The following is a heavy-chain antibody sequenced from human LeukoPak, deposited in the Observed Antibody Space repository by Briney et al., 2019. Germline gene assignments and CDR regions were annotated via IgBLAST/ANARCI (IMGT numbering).Heavy chain of an antibody. CDR3: ARTNYDFWGAVDY. CDR2: IYYSGST. D-gene: IGHD3-3*01. Sequence: SETLSLTCTVSGGSVSSGSCFWSWIRQPPGKGLEWIGYIYYSGSTNYNPSLKSRVTISMDTSKNQFSLKLSSVTAADTAVYYCARTNYDFWGAVDYWGQGTLVTVSS. CDR1: GGSVSSGSCF. V-gene: IGHV4-61*01. J-gene: IGHJ4*02.